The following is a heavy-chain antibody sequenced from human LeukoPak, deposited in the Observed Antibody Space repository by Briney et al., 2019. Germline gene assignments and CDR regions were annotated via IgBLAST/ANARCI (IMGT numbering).Heavy chain of an antibody. D-gene: IGHD1-26*01. J-gene: IGHJ3*02. CDR1: GFTFSSYS. CDR2: ISSSSSYI. Sequence: PGGSLRLSCAASGFTFSSYSMNWVRQAPGKGLEWVSSISSSSSYIYYADSVKGRFTISRDNAKNSLYLQMNSLRAEDTAVYYCARDRGRVGATFPFDIWGQGTMVTVSS. V-gene: IGHV3-21*01. CDR3: ARDRGRVGATFPFDI.